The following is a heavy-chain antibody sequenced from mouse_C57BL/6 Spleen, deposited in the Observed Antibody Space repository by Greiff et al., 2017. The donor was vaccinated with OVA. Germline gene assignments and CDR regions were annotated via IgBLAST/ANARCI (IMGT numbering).Heavy chain of an antibody. CDR3: ARSGYNGFFDY. D-gene: IGHD1-1*01. CDR2: IYPGSGNT. Sequence: VKLMESGPELVKPGASVKISCKASGYSFTSYYIHWVKQRPGQGLEWIGWIYPGSGNTKYNEKFKGKATLTADTSSSTAYMQLSSLTSEDSAVYYCARSGYNGFFDYWGQGTTLTVSS. J-gene: IGHJ2*01. CDR1: GYSFTSYY. V-gene: IGHV1-66*01.